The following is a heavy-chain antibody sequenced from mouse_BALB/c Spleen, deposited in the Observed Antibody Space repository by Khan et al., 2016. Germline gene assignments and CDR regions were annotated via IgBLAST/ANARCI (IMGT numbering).Heavy chain of an antibody. D-gene: IGHD1-2*01. CDR2: IDPANGNT. V-gene: IGHV14-3*02. CDR3: AVIHYYGGYFDY. Sequence: VRLQQSGAELVKPGASVKLSCTASGFNIKDTYMHWVKQRPEQGLEWIGRIDPANGNTKYDPKFQGKATITADTSSNTAYPQLSSLTSEATAVCYCAVIHYYGGYFDYWGQGTTLTVSS. J-gene: IGHJ2*01. CDR1: GFNIKDTY.